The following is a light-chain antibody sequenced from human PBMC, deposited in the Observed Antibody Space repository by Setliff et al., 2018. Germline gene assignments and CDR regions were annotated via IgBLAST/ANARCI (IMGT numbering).Light chain of an antibody. J-gene: IGLJ2*01. CDR2: EVS. CDR1: SSDVGGYNY. CDR3: SSYAGSNNLV. Sequence: QSVLTQPPSASGSPGQSVTISCTGTSSDVGGYNYVSWYQQQPGKAPKLMIYEVSKRPSGVPDRFSGSKSGNTASLTVSGLQAEDEADYYCSSYAGSNNLVFGGGTKVT. V-gene: IGLV2-8*01.